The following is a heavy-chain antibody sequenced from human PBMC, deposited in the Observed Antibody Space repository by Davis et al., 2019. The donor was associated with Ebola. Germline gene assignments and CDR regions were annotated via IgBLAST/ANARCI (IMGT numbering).Heavy chain of an antibody. D-gene: IGHD5-18*01. Sequence: PGGSLRLSCAASGFTFSDYYMSWIRQAPGKGLEWVSYISSSSSYTNYADSVKGRFTISRDNAKNSLYLQMNSLRAEDTAVYYCARAGRVRFRGYSYGTGYYYGMDVWGQGTTVTVSS. J-gene: IGHJ6*02. CDR3: ARAGRVRFRGYSYGTGYYYGMDV. CDR2: ISSSSSYT. V-gene: IGHV3-11*03. CDR1: GFTFSDYY.